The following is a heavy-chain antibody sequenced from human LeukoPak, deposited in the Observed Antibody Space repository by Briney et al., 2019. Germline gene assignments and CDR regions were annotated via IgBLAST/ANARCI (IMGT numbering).Heavy chain of an antibody. CDR1: GYSISSGYY. CDR2: IYHSGST. J-gene: IGHJ6*03. V-gene: IGHV4-38-2*02. CDR3: ARDYHCTNGVCAETNYYFYYMDV. Sequence: PSETLSLTCTVSGYSISSGYYWGWIRQPPGKGLEWIGSIYHSGSTYYNPSLKSRVTISVDTSNNQFSLKLSSVTAADTAVYYCARDYHCTNGVCAETNYYFYYMDVWGKGTTVTVSS. D-gene: IGHD2-8*01.